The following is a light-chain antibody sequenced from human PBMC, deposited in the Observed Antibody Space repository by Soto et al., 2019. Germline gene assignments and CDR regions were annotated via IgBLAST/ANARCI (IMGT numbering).Light chain of an antibody. CDR3: QQYDSYLWT. V-gene: IGKV1-9*01. J-gene: IGKJ1*01. CDR1: QAISTY. CDR2: AAS. Sequence: DVQLTQSPSGLSPSVRERFTITCRASQAISTYLVWYQQKPGKAPKLLIYAASTLQSGVPSRFSGSGSGTDFTLTISCLQSEDFATYYCQQYDSYLWTFGQGTKVDIK.